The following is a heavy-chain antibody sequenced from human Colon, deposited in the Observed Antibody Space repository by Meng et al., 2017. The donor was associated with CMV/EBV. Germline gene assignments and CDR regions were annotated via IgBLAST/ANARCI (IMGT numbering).Heavy chain of an antibody. D-gene: IGHD2-8*02. V-gene: IGHV2-5*02. Sequence: MTLKESGPALVKPSQTLTLTCSFSGFSLTTTGAGVAWVRQPPGKASELIALIHWDDDKRYSPSLKNRLNVTKDTSKNQVVLSMTDLDPADTDTFYCARDGLTILTDWGQGALVTVSS. CDR3: ARDGLTILTD. CDR2: IHWDDDK. CDR1: GFSLTTTGAG. J-gene: IGHJ4*02.